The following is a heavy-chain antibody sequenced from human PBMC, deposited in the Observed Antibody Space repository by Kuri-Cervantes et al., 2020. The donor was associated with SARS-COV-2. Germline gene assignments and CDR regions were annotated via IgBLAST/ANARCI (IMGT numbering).Heavy chain of an antibody. D-gene: IGHD6-19*01. CDR3: ARGVGSSGPPYYFDY. J-gene: IGHJ4*02. CDR2: INHSGST. CDR1: GGSFSGYY. Sequence: GSLRLSCAVYGGSFSGYYWSWIRQPPGKGLEWIGEINHSGSTNYNPSLKSRVTISVDTSKNQFSLKLSSVTAADTAVYYCARGVGSSGPPYYFDYWGLGTLVTSPQ. V-gene: IGHV4-34*01.